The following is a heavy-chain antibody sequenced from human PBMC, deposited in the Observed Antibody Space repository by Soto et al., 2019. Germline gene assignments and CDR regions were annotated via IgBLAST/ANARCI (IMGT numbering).Heavy chain of an antibody. V-gene: IGHV4-39*02. Sequence: PSETLSLTCLVSGGSINNSTYYWGWIRQPPGKGLEWIGSIYYSGATYYNPSLRSRITISMDRSKNHFSLKLTSVTAADTAIYYCAPVGIETTTVDYWGQGTLVTVSS. CDR1: GGSINNSTYY. J-gene: IGHJ4*02. CDR2: IYYSGAT. CDR3: APVGIETTTVDY. D-gene: IGHD5-12*01.